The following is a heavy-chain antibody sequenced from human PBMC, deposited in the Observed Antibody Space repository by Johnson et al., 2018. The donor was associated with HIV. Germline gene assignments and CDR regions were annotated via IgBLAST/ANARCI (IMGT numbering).Heavy chain of an antibody. CDR1: GFTFSSYA. CDR2: INSDGSST. CDR3: AREGPSERAGFDI. J-gene: IGHJ3*02. V-gene: IGHV3-74*01. Sequence: VQLVESGGGVVQPGRSLRLSCAASGFTFSSYAMHWVRQAPGKGLVWVSRINSDGSSTNYADSVKGRFTISRDNAKNTLDLHMNRLRAEDTAVYFCAREGPSERAGFDIWGPGTMVIVSS.